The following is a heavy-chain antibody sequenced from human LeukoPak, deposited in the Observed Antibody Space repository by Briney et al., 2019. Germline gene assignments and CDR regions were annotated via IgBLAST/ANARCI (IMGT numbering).Heavy chain of an antibody. CDR2: INPSGGST. V-gene: IGHV1-46*01. Sequence: GASVKVSCKASGYTFTSYYMHWVRQAPGQGLEWMGIINPSGGSTSYAQKFQGRVTMTADKSTSTAYMELSSLRSEDTAVYYCARSEWVAARRIGGVDYWGQGTLVTVSS. CDR3: ARSEWVAARRIGGVDY. CDR1: GYTFTSYY. J-gene: IGHJ4*02. D-gene: IGHD6-6*01.